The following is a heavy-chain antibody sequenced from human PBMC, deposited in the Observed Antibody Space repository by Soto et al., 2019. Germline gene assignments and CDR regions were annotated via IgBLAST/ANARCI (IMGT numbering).Heavy chain of an antibody. CDR1: GGTFRRYA. Sequence: QVQLVQSGAEVKKPGSSGKVSCKASGGTFRRYAFSWVRQAPGQGLEWMGGIIPFLGTANYAQKFQGRVTITADESTRTAYMELSSLRSEDTAVYSCASGAYSSSWDRSTPHYYYYGMDVWGQGTTVTVSS. J-gene: IGHJ6*02. V-gene: IGHV1-69*11. D-gene: IGHD6-13*01. CDR2: IIPFLGTA. CDR3: ASGAYSSSWDRSTPHYYYYGMDV.